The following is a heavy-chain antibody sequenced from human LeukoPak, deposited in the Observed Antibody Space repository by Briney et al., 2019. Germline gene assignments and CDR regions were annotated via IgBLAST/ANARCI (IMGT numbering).Heavy chain of an antibody. CDR3: ARGRWFDP. CDR2: INHSGST. V-gene: IGHV4-34*01. J-gene: IGHJ5*02. Sequence: SETLSLTCAVYGGSFSGYYWSWIRQPPGKGLEWIGEINHSGSTNYNPSLKSRVTISVDTSKNQFSLQLSSVTAGDTAVYYWARGRWFDPWGQGTLVTVAS. CDR1: GGSFSGYY.